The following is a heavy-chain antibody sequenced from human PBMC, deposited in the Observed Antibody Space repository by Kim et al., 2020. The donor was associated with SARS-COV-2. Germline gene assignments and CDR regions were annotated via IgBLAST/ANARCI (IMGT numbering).Heavy chain of an antibody. D-gene: IGHD3-3*01. CDR2: INTNTGNP. CDR1: GYTFTSYA. Sequence: ASVKVSCKASGYTFTSYAMNWVRQAPGQGLEWMGWINTNTGNPTYAQGFTGRFVFSLDTSVSTAYLQISSLKAEDTAVYYCAVTYYDFWSGVNWFDPWGQGTLVTVSS. CDR3: AVTYYDFWSGVNWFDP. J-gene: IGHJ5*02. V-gene: IGHV7-4-1*02.